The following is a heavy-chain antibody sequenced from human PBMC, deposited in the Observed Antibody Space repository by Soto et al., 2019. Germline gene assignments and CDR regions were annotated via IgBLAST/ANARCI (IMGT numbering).Heavy chain of an antibody. D-gene: IGHD2-8*01. CDR1: GFTFINYD. Sequence: GGSLRLSCAASGFTFINYDMSWVRQDTGKGLEWVSVTSDSGGSTYYGGSVKGRFTISRDNSKNTLYLQMNSLRAEDTAIYYCAKGGSCSNGVCYSPCDHWGQGTLVTVSS. CDR2: TSDSGGST. CDR3: AKGGSCSNGVCYSPCDH. J-gene: IGHJ4*02. V-gene: IGHV3-23*01.